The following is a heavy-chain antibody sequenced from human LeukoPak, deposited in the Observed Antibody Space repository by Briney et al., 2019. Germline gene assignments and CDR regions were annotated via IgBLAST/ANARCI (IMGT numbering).Heavy chain of an antibody. J-gene: IGHJ4*02. CDR1: GFTFSSYA. CDR3: AKDRSACYDSSGYSD. V-gene: IGHV3-23*01. D-gene: IGHD3-22*01. Sequence: GGSLRLSCAASGFTFSSYAMSWVRQAPGKGLEWVSAISGSGGSTYYADSVKGRFTISRDNSKNTLYLQMNSLRAEDTAVYYCAKDRSACYDSSGYSDWGQGTLVTVSS. CDR2: ISGSGGST.